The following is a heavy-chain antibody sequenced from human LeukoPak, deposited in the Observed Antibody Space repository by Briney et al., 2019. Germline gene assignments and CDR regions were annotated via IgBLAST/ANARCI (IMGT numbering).Heavy chain of an antibody. CDR1: GFTFSSYV. CDR3: ARRTGSYFTGDAFDI. D-gene: IGHD1-26*01. V-gene: IGHV3-30*04. Sequence: GGSLRLSCAASGFTFSSYVIHWVRQAPGKGLQWVAVVSYDGSNKYYADSVKGRFTISRDNSMSTLYLQMNSLRAEDTAVYYCARRTGSYFTGDAFDIWGQGTMVTVSS. J-gene: IGHJ3*02. CDR2: VSYDGSNK.